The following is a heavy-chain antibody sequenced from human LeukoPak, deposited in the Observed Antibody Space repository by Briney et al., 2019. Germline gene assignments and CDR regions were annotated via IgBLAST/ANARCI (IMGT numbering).Heavy chain of an antibody. J-gene: IGHJ4*02. CDR2: IKQDGSEK. D-gene: IGHD1-1*01. Sequence: GGSLRLSCAASGFTFSSYWMSWGRQAPGKGLEWVASIKQDGSEKYYVDSVKGRFTISRDNAKNSLYLQMNSLRVEDTALYYCARAWTGTGPGDCWGQGTLVTVSS. CDR3: ARAWTGTGPGDC. V-gene: IGHV3-7*04. CDR1: GFTFSSYW.